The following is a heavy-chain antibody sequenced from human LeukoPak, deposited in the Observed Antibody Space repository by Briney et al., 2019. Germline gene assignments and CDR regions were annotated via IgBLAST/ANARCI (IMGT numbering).Heavy chain of an antibody. CDR1: GGSISRSNW. J-gene: IGHJ2*01. Sequence: SGTLSLTCAVSGGSISRSNWWSWVRQPPGKGLEWIGEIYHSGSTNYNPSLKSRVTISVDKSKNQFSLKLSSVPAADTAVYYCAREDYDDSGAWYFDLWGRGTLVTVSS. CDR2: IYHSGST. CDR3: AREDYDDSGAWYFDL. V-gene: IGHV4-4*02. D-gene: IGHD3-3*01.